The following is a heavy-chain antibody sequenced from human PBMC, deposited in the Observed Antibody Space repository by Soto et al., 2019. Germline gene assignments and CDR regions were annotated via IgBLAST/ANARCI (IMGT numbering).Heavy chain of an antibody. V-gene: IGHV1-18*01. CDR1: GYTFTSYG. CDR3: ARPTAVAQPYGIYV. CDR2: ISAYNGNT. D-gene: IGHD2-21*02. J-gene: IGHJ6*02. Sequence: QVQLVQSGAEVKKPGASVKVSCKASGYTFTSYGISWVRQAPGQGLEWMGWISAYNGNTNFAQKLQSRVTITTDTSVSPAFMELRSLGSDATAVNYCARPTAVAQPYGIYVWGQGTTVTV.